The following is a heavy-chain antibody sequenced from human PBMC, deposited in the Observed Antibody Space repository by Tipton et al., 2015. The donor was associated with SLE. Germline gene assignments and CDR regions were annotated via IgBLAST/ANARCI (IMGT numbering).Heavy chain of an antibody. CDR1: GFTFSSYW. Sequence: SLRLSCAASGFTFSSYWMSWVRQAPGKGLEWVSVIYSGGRTYYANSGKGRFTISRHSSKNTLYLQMNSLRAEDTAVYYCARDLIAVAGYGMDVWGQGTTVTVSS. CDR2: IYSGGRT. CDR3: ARDLIAVAGYGMDV. J-gene: IGHJ6*02. V-gene: IGHV3-53*04. D-gene: IGHD6-19*01.